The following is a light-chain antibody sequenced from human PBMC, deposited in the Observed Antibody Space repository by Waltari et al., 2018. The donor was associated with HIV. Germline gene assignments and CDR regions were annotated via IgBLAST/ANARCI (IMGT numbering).Light chain of an antibody. V-gene: IGLV3-21*04. Sequence: SYVLTQPPSVSAAPGKTATITCGGNNIGNKNVNWYQQKPGQAPVVVIFYDRDRPSGIPERFSGSSSANMATLTISRVEAGDEADYYCQVWDSDSDHVVFGVGTKLTVL. CDR1: NIGNKN. CDR3: QVWDSDSDHVV. CDR2: YDR. J-gene: IGLJ2*01.